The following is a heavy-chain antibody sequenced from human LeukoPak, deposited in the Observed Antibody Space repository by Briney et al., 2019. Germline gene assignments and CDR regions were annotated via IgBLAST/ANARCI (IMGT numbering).Heavy chain of an antibody. V-gene: IGHV1-69*05. Sequence: SVKVSCKASGGTFTSYAISWVRQAPGQGLEWMGRIIPIFGTANYAQKFQGRVTITTDQSTSTAYMELSSLRSEDTAVYYCARNRPTAMVTGAFDIWGQGTMVTVSS. D-gene: IGHD5-18*01. CDR3: ARNRPTAMVTGAFDI. CDR1: GGTFTSYA. CDR2: IIPIFGTA. J-gene: IGHJ3*02.